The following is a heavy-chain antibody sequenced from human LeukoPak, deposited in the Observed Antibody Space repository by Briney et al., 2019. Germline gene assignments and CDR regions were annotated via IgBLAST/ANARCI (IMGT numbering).Heavy chain of an antibody. CDR2: MNPNSGNT. Sequence: ASVKVSCKASGYTFTSYDINWVRQATGQGLEWMGWMNPNSGNTGYAQKFQGRVTMTRNTSISTAYMELSSLRSEDTAVYYCARGPYYYDSSGYYWFDPWGQGTLVTVSS. V-gene: IGHV1-8*01. J-gene: IGHJ5*02. CDR3: ARGPYYYDSSGYYWFDP. CDR1: GYTFTSYD. D-gene: IGHD3-22*01.